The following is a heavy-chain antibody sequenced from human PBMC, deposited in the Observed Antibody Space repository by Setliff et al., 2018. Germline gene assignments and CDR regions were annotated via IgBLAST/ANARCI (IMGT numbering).Heavy chain of an antibody. J-gene: IGHJ4*02. D-gene: IGHD6-6*01. CDR1: GGSISSGSYY. CDR3: ARDLPKYSSSSVDNYFDY. Sequence: PSETLSLTCTVSGGSISSGSYYWSWIRQPAGKGLEWIGHIYTSGSTNYNPSLKSRVTISVDTSKNQFSLKRSSVTAADTAVYYCARDLPKYSSSSVDNYFDYWGQGTLVTVSS. CDR2: IYTSGST. V-gene: IGHV4-61*09.